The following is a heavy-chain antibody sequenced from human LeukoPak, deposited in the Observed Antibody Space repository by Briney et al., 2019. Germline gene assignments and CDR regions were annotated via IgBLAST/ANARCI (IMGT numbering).Heavy chain of an antibody. J-gene: IGHJ4*02. V-gene: IGHV3-23*01. CDR2: ISGSGGST. CDR3: AKVFYGVSTGGLDY. Sequence: GGSLRLSCAASGFTFSSYAMSWVRQAPGKGLEWVSPISGSGGSTYYADSVKGRFTISRDNSKNTLYLQMNSLRAEDTAVYYCAKVFYGVSTGGLDYWGQGTLVTVSS. CDR1: GFTFSSYA. D-gene: IGHD4-17*01.